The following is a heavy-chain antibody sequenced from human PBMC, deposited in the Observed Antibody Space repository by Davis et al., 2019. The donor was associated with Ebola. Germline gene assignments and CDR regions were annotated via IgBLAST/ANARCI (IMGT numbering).Heavy chain of an antibody. CDR1: GFTFSDYY. J-gene: IGHJ4*02. CDR2: ISSSGSTI. CDR3: AREMMATINY. D-gene: IGHD5-24*01. Sequence: GESLKISCAASGFTFSDYYMSWIRQAPGKGLEWVSYISSSGSTIYYADSVKGRFTISRDNAKNSLYLQMNSLRAEDTAVYYCAREMMATINYWGRGTLVTVSS. V-gene: IGHV3-11*01.